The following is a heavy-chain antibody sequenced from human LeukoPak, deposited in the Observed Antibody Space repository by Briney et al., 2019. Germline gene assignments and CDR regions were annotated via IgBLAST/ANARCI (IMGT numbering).Heavy chain of an antibody. Sequence: PGGSLRLSCAASGFTFSSYAMSWVRQAPGKGLEWVSAISGSGGSTYYADSVKGRFTISRDNSKNTLYLQMNSLRAEDTAVHYCAKDITYDSSGYYYVAYYFDYWGQGTLVTVSS. CDR2: ISGSGGST. CDR3: AKDITYDSSGYYYVAYYFDY. CDR1: GFTFSSYA. V-gene: IGHV3-23*01. D-gene: IGHD3-22*01. J-gene: IGHJ4*02.